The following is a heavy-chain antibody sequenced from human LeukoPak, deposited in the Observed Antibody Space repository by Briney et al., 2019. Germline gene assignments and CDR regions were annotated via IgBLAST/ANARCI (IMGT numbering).Heavy chain of an antibody. CDR2: IKQDGSDK. Sequence: GGSLRLSCAASELIFGSYWMTWVRQAPEKGLEWVANIKQDGSDKNYVDSVKGRFTISRDNAKNSLYLEMHFLRVEDTAVYYCAKDGQEIGSPDYFDSWGQGSLVTVSS. CDR1: ELIFGSYW. D-gene: IGHD2/OR15-2a*01. J-gene: IGHJ4*02. V-gene: IGHV3-7*03. CDR3: AKDGQEIGSPDYFDS.